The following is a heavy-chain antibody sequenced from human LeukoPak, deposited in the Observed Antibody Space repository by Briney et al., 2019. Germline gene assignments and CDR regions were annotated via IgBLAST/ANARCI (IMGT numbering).Heavy chain of an antibody. CDR3: ARRRDYYYYMDV. CDR2: IYYSGST. D-gene: IGHD3-10*01. V-gene: IGHV4-59*08. Sequence: PSETLSLTCTVSGGSINIYYWSWIRQPPGRGLEWIGYIYYSGSTDYNPSLKSRVTLSVDTSKNQFSLNLSSVTAADTAVYYCARRRDYYYYMDVWGKGTTVTVSS. J-gene: IGHJ6*03. CDR1: GGSINIYY.